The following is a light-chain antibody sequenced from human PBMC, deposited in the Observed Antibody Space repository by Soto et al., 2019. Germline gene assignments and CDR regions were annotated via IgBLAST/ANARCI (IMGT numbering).Light chain of an antibody. J-gene: IGKJ2*01. CDR2: GAS. CDR1: QSINSE. Sequence: EILMTQSPSTLSLSPGERAALSCRASQSINSELAWYQQKPGQPPRLLIYGASTRRTGVPARFTGSESGSEFTLTISGLQSEDFAVYYCQQGHNWPLTFGQGTRLEI. V-gene: IGKV3-15*01. CDR3: QQGHNWPLT.